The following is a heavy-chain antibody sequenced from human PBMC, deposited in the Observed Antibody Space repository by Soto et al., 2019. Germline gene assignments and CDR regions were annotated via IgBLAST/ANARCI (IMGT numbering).Heavy chain of an antibody. V-gene: IGHV3-49*04. CDR2: TRRKAYGGTT. Sequence: PGESLKISGTASGFTFGDYAMSWVRQAPGKGMEWVGCTRRKAYGGTTEYAASVKGRFTISRDDSKSIAYLQMNSLKTEDTAVYYCTRGLDYSTNYYYGMDVWGEGTTVIVSS. J-gene: IGHJ6*04. CDR3: TRGLDYSTNYYYGMDV. D-gene: IGHD4-4*01. CDR1: GFTFGDYA.